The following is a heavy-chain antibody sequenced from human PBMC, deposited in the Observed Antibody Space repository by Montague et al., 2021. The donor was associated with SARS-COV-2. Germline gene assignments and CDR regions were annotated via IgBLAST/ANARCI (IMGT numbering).Heavy chain of an antibody. CDR2: INYSGST. CDR1: GGSMSGYY. Sequence: SETLSLTCTVSGGSMSGYYWSWTRQSPGKGLEWIGYINYSGSTNYNPSLKSRLTISVDTSKNHFSLNLSSVTAADTAVYYCARDVPGYQLPVIFHLWGQGTMVTVSS. D-gene: IGHD2-2*01. V-gene: IGHV4-59*01. CDR3: ARDVPGYQLPVIFHL. J-gene: IGHJ3*01.